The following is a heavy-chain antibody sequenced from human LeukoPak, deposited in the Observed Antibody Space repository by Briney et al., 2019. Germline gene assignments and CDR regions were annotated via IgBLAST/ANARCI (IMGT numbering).Heavy chain of an antibody. J-gene: IGHJ4*02. V-gene: IGHV1-69*05. D-gene: IGHD5-24*01. CDR2: IIPIFGTA. CDR3: ARDHSRWLQTPGLDY. CDR1: GGTFSSYA. Sequence: SVKVSCKASGGTFSSYAISWVRQAPGQGLEWMGGIIPIFGTANYAQKFQGRVTITTDESTSTAYMELSSLRSEDTAVYYCARDHSRWLQTPGLDYWGQGTLVTVSS.